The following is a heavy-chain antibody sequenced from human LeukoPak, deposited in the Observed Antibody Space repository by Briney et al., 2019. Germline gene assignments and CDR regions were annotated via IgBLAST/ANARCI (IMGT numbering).Heavy chain of an antibody. D-gene: IGHD6-6*01. Sequence: GGSLRLSFAASGFPFSSYAMNWVRPAPGKGLEWVSTISGSGNSTYYADSVKGRFTISRDNSKNTLYLQMSSLRAEDTAIYYCAILYSSSPLDYWDQGTLVTVSS. CDR2: ISGSGNST. CDR1: GFPFSSYA. J-gene: IGHJ4*02. V-gene: IGHV3-23*01. CDR3: AILYSSSPLDY.